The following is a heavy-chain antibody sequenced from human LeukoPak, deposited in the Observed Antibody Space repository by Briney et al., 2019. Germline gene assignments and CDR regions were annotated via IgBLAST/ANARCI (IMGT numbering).Heavy chain of an antibody. V-gene: IGHV4-61*02. J-gene: IGHJ4*02. D-gene: IGHD6-13*01. CDR1: GGSISSGSYY. Sequence: SETLSLTCTVSGGSISSGSYYWSWIRQPAGKGLEWIGRIYTSGSTNYNPSLKSRVTMSVDTSKNQFSLKLSSVTAADTAVYYCARFGYSSSWYYGLVFDYWGQGTLVTVSS. CDR3: ARFGYSSSWYYGLVFDY. CDR2: IYTSGST.